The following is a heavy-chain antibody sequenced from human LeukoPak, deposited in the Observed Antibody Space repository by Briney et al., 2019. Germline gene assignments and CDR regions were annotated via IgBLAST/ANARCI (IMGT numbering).Heavy chain of an antibody. CDR1: GFTFDEYA. Sequence: PGGSLRLSCATSGFTFDEYAMHWVRHAPGKGLVWVSGISWNSDTITYAGSVKGRFTISRDNAKNSLYLQMNSLRAEDTALYYCAKDRDYGDLGVGFDFWGQGTLVTVS. D-gene: IGHD4-17*01. J-gene: IGHJ4*02. V-gene: IGHV3-9*01. CDR3: AKDRDYGDLGVGFDF. CDR2: ISWNSDTI.